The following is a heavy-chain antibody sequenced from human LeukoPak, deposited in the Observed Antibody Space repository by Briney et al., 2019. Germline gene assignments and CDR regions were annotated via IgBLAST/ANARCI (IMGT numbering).Heavy chain of an antibody. Sequence: GASLKISCKGSGYSFTSYWIGWVRQMLGKGLDWMGIIYLGDSDTRYRPAFQGPVTNSADKSISTAYLQWSSLKASDTAMYYCARLIKVVIPRYFDYWGQGTLVTVSS. CDR1: GYSFTSYW. V-gene: IGHV5-51*01. J-gene: IGHJ4*02. CDR2: IYLGDSDT. D-gene: IGHD4-23*01. CDR3: ARLIKVVIPRYFDY.